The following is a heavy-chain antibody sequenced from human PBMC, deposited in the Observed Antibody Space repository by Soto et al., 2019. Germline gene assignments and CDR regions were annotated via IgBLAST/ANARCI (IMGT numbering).Heavy chain of an antibody. D-gene: IGHD6-19*01. V-gene: IGHV1-69*12. J-gene: IGHJ6*02. CDR2: IIPIFGTA. CDR3: ARDWEYSSGWHWGSWYYYYGMDV. Sequence: QVQLVQSGAEVKKPGSSVKVSCKASGGTFSSYAISWVRQAPGQGLEWMGGIIPIFGTANYAQKFQGRVTITADESTSTAYMELSSLRSEDTAVYYCARDWEYSSGWHWGSWYYYYGMDVWGQGTTVTVSS. CDR1: GGTFSSYA.